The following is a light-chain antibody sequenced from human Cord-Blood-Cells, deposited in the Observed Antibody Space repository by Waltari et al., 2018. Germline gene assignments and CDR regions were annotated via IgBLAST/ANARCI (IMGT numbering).Light chain of an antibody. CDR2: EGS. V-gene: IGLV2-23*01. J-gene: IGLJ3*02. Sequence: QPALTQPAPVSGSPGQSTTISRTGTRSAVGRYNLVSWYHQHPGKAPKLMIYEGSKRTSGVSNRFSGSKSGNTASLTISGLQAEDEADYYCCSYAGSSTWVFGGGTKLTVL. CDR3: CSYAGSSTWV. CDR1: RSAVGRYNL.